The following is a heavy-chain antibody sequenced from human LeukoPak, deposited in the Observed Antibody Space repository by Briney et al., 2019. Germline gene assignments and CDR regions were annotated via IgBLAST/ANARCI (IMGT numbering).Heavy chain of an antibody. CDR2: INPNSGGT. Sequence: ASVKVSCKASGYTFTGYYMHWVRQAPGQGLEWMGWINPNSGGTNYAQKFQGRVTMTRDTSISTAYMELSRLRSDDTAVYYCARVSGGSQNWFDPWGQGTLVTVSS. CDR1: GYTFTGYY. D-gene: IGHD2-15*01. CDR3: ARVSGGSQNWFDP. J-gene: IGHJ5*02. V-gene: IGHV1-2*02.